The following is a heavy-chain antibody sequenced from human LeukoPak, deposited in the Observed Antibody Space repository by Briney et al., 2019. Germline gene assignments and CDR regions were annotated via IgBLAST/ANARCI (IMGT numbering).Heavy chain of an antibody. D-gene: IGHD4-17*01. CDR3: ARPSDGHYAQGGYFDY. V-gene: IGHV3-23*01. Sequence: PGGSLRLSCAASGFTFSSYAMSWVRQAPGKGLEWVSAISGSGGSTYYADSVKGRFTISRDNSKNTLYLQMNSLRVEDTAVYYCARPSDGHYAQGGYFDYWGQGALVTVSS. J-gene: IGHJ4*02. CDR2: ISGSGGST. CDR1: GFTFSSYA.